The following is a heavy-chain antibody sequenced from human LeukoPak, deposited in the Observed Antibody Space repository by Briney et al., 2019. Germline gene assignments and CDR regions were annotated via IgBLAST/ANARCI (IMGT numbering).Heavy chain of an antibody. CDR2: ISSSSSYI. CDR1: GFTFSSYS. D-gene: IGHD4-23*01. CDR3: ASGTVVTRGDY. Sequence: SGGSLRLSCAASGFTFSSYSMNWVRQAPGKGLEWVSSISSSSSYIYYADSVKGRSTISRDNAKNSLYLQMNSLRAEDTAVYYCASGTVVTRGDYWGQGTLVTVSS. V-gene: IGHV3-21*01. J-gene: IGHJ4*02.